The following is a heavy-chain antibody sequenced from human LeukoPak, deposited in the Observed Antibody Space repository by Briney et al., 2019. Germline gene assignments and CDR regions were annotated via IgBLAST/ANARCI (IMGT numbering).Heavy chain of an antibody. D-gene: IGHD3-9*01. CDR1: GYTFTGYY. J-gene: IGHJ6*03. Sequence: ASVKVSCKASGYTFTGYYMHWVRQAPGQGLEWMGWINPNSGGTNYAQKFQGRVTMTRDTSISTAYMELSRLRSDDTAVYYCARDIRYFDWLTPHYYMDVWGKGTTVTISS. CDR2: INPNSGGT. V-gene: IGHV1-2*02. CDR3: ARDIRYFDWLTPHYYMDV.